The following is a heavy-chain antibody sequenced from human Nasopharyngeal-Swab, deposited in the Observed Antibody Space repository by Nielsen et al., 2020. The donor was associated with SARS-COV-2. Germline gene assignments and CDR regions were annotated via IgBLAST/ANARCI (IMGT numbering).Heavy chain of an antibody. V-gene: IGHV4-34*01. Sequence: GSLRLSCAVYGGSFSGYYWSWIRQPPGKGLEWIGEINHSGSTNYNPSLKSRVTISVDTSKNQFSLKLSSVTAADTAVYYCARRRGYLSYYFDYWGQGTLVTVSS. CDR2: INHSGST. CDR1: GGSFSGYY. CDR3: ARRRGYLSYYFDY. J-gene: IGHJ4*02. D-gene: IGHD5-12*01.